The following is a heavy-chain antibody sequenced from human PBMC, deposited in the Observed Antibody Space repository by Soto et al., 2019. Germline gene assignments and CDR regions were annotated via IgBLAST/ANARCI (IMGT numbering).Heavy chain of an antibody. V-gene: IGHV4-30-4*01. CDR1: GGSISSGDYY. CDR2: IYYSGST. D-gene: IGHD4-17*01. Sequence: QVQLQESGPGLVKPSQTLSLTCTVSGGSISSGDYYWSWIRQPPGKGLEWIGYIYYSGSTYYNPPLKSRVTISVDTSKTQFSLKLSSVTAADTAVYYCARRGVDYGDSSANDAFDIWGQGTMVTVSS. J-gene: IGHJ3*02. CDR3: ARRGVDYGDSSANDAFDI.